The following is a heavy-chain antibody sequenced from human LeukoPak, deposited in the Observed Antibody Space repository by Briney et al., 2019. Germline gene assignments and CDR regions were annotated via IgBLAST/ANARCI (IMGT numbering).Heavy chain of an antibody. CDR3: ATHLAAYYYDSSGYYGVN. J-gene: IGHJ4*02. D-gene: IGHD3-22*01. V-gene: IGHV1-18*01. Sequence: ASVKVSCKASGYTFTSYGISWVRQAPGQGLEWMGWISAYNGNTNYAQKLQGRVTMTTDTSTSTAYMELRSLRSDDTAVYYCATHLAAYYYDSSGYYGVNWGQGTLVTVSS. CDR2: ISAYNGNT. CDR1: GYTFTSYG.